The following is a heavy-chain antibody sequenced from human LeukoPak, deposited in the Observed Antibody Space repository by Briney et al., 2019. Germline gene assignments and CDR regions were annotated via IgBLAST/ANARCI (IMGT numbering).Heavy chain of an antibody. Sequence: GASVNVSRKASGGTFSSYAISWVRQAPGQGLEWMGGIIPIFGTANYAQKFQGRVTITADKSTSTAYMELSSLRSEDTAVYYCARGRGYSYGFFDYWGQGTLVTVSS. J-gene: IGHJ4*02. D-gene: IGHD5-18*01. CDR1: GGTFSSYA. V-gene: IGHV1-69*06. CDR2: IIPIFGTA. CDR3: ARGRGYSYGFFDY.